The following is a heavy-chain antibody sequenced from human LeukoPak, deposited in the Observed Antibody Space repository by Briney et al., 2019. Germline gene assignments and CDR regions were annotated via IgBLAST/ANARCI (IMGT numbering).Heavy chain of an antibody. V-gene: IGHV3-48*04. J-gene: IGHJ4*02. D-gene: IGHD1-1*01. Sequence: PGGSLRLSCTASTFTFSSYSMNWVRQAPGKGLAWVSHISGGSNKIYYADSVKGRFTISRDNAKNSLYLQMNTLRAEDTAVYYCASSRCTSDNCYGGIDNWGQGTLVTVSS. CDR3: ASSRCTSDNCYGGIDN. CDR2: ISGGSNKI. CDR1: TFTFSSYS.